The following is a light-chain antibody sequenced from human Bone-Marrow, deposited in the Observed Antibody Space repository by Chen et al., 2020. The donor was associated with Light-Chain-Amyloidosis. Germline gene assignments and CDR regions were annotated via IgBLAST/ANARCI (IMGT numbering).Light chain of an antibody. J-gene: IGLJ3*02. CDR2: DDS. CDR3: QVWDRSSDRPV. V-gene: IGLV3-21*02. Sequence: YVLTQPSSVSVAPGQTATIACGGNNIGSTSVHWYQQTTGQAPLLVVYDDSDRPSGIPERLSGANYGNGDTLTISRVEAGDESDYYYQVWDRSSDRPVFGGGTKLNIL. CDR1: NIGSTS.